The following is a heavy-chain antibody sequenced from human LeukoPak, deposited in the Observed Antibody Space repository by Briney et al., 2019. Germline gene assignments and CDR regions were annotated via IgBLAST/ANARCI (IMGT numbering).Heavy chain of an antibody. V-gene: IGHV4-59*08. CDR3: ARLMELIRSPEFYLDY. Sequence: SQTLSLICTVSGRPISSYYWTWVRHPPGKGLEWIGFIYYSGSHNYSPSLKTRVSIPVDTPKNQFSLKLTSVTAADTAIYFCARLMELIRSPEFYLDYWGQGALVTVSS. CDR2: IYYSGSH. D-gene: IGHD2-15*01. J-gene: IGHJ4*02. CDR1: GRPISSYY.